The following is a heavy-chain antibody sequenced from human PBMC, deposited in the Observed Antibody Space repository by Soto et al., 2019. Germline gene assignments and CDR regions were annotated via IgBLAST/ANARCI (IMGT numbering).Heavy chain of an antibody. V-gene: IGHV3-30*18. CDR3: AKGTYDLSLIDY. Sequence: GGSPRLSCAASGFTFSSYGMHWVRQAPGKGLEWVAVISYDGSNKYYADSVKGRFTISRDNSKNTLYLQMNSLRAEDTAVYYCAKGTYDLSLIDYWGQGTLVTVSS. CDR1: GFTFSSYG. D-gene: IGHD3-3*01. J-gene: IGHJ4*02. CDR2: ISYDGSNK.